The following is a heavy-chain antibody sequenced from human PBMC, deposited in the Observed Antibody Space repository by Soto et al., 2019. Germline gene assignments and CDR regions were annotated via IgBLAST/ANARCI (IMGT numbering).Heavy chain of an antibody. V-gene: IGHV3-23*04. CDR3: AKGKSSNYVSHAFDV. CDR1: GFNFNTYA. Sequence: EVQVVESGGGLVQPGGSLRLSCTASGFNFNTYAMSWVRQAPGKGLEWVSGISGGGGSIHYVDSVKGRFTISRDNSKNTLYLQMDSLRGEDTAVYYCAKGKSSNYVSHAFDVWGQGTMVTVSS. D-gene: IGHD3-10*02. CDR2: ISGGGGSI. J-gene: IGHJ3*01.